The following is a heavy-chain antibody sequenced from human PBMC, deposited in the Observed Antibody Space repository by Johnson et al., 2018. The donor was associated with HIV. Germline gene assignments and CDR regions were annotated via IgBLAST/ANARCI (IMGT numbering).Heavy chain of an antibody. D-gene: IGHD3-22*01. CDR2: ISYDGSNK. CDR3: AKDRAEVVVVHDALDM. Sequence: QVQLVESGGGLVQPGRSLRLSCAASGFTFSSYAMHWVRQAPGKGLEWVAVISYDGSNKYYADSVKGRFSISRDNSKKKLYLQMNSLRPEDTAVYYCAKDRAEVVVVHDALDMWGQGTMVTVSS. V-gene: IGHV3-30-3*01. CDR1: GFTFSSYA. J-gene: IGHJ3*02.